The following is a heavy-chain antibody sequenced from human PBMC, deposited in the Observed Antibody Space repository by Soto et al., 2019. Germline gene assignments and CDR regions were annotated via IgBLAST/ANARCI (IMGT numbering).Heavy chain of an antibody. CDR3: ARLGYCSGGSCFRQWLVHY. D-gene: IGHD2-15*01. CDR2: INHSGST. J-gene: IGHJ4*02. CDR1: GGSFSGYY. Sequence: ETLSLTCAVYGGSFSGYYWSWIRQPPGKGLEWIGEINHSGSTNYNPSLKSRVTISVDTSKNQFSLKLSSVTAADTAVYYCARLGYCSGGSCFRQWLVHYWGQGTLVTVSS. V-gene: IGHV4-34*01.